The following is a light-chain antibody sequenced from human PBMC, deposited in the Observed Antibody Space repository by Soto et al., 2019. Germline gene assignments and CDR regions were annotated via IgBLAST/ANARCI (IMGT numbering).Light chain of an antibody. CDR1: QSISSW. Sequence: DIQMTQSPSTLSASVGDRVTITCRASQSISSWLAWYQQKPGKAPKLLIYKASSLESGVPSRFSGSGSGTEFTLTISSLQPDDFATYYCQQCYTYPLTFGQGTKVEV. V-gene: IGKV1-5*03. J-gene: IGKJ1*01. CDR3: QQCYTYPLT. CDR2: KAS.